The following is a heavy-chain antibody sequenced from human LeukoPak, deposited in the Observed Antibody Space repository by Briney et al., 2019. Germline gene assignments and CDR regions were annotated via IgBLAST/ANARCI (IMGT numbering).Heavy chain of an antibody. CDR2: ISGSGGST. D-gene: IGHD5-12*01. J-gene: IGHJ6*03. V-gene: IGHV3-23*01. Sequence: GGSLRLSCAASGFTFSSYAMSWVRQAPGKGLEWVSAISGSGGSTYYADSVKGRFTISRDNSKNTLYLQMNSLRAEDTALYYCARQEATIKWINYYYMDVWGKGTTVTVSS. CDR3: ARQEATIKWINYYYMDV. CDR1: GFTFSSYA.